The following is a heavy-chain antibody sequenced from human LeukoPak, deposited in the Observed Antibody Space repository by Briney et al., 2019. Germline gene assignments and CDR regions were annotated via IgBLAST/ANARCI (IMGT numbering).Heavy chain of an antibody. CDR2: ISAYNGNT. J-gene: IGHJ6*02. Sequence: ASVKVPCKASGYTFTSYGISWVRQAPGQGLEWMGWISAYNGNTNYAQKLQGRVTMTTDTTTSTAYIELRSLRSDDTAVYYCARRDSSGYYYGMDVWGQGTTVTVSS. V-gene: IGHV1-18*01. CDR1: GYTFTSYG. CDR3: ARRDSSGYYYGMDV. D-gene: IGHD3-22*01.